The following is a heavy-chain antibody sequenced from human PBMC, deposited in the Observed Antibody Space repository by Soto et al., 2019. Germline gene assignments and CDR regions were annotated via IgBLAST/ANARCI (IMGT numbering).Heavy chain of an antibody. J-gene: IGHJ4*02. CDR1: GFTFSSYG. D-gene: IGHD1-26*01. Sequence: QVQLVESGGGVVQPGRSLRLSCAASGFTFSSYGMHWVRQAPGKGLEWVAVISFDGSSKYYADSVKGRFTISRDHSKNTLYLQMNSLRTEDTAVYYCAKDRSGSWTFDYWGQGTLVTVSS. V-gene: IGHV3-30*18. CDR3: AKDRSGSWTFDY. CDR2: ISFDGSSK.